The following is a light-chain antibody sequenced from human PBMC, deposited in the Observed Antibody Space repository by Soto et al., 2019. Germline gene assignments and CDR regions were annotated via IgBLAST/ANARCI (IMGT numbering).Light chain of an antibody. J-gene: IGKJ1*01. CDR1: QSIGRF. CDR2: DAS. Sequence: DIQMTQSPSTLSASVGDRVTITCRASQSIGRFLAWYQHQPGKAPKLLIYDASTLESGVPSRFSGTGSGTEFTFSITNLQPEDFGTYYCQQCYMGWTFGQGTKVDIK. CDR3: QQCYMGWT. V-gene: IGKV1-5*01.